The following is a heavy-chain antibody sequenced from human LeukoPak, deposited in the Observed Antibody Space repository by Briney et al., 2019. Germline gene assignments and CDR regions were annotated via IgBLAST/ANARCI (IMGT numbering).Heavy chain of an antibody. Sequence: ASVKVSCKASGYTFTSYSMHWVRQAPGQRLEWLGWINTGNGNTKYSQKFQGRVTITADESTSTAYMELSSLRSEDTAVYYCASRSMTAAAGKNAFDIWGQGTMVTVSS. J-gene: IGHJ3*02. CDR2: INTGNGNT. CDR1: GYTFTSYS. D-gene: IGHD6-13*01. CDR3: ASRSMTAAAGKNAFDI. V-gene: IGHV1-3*04.